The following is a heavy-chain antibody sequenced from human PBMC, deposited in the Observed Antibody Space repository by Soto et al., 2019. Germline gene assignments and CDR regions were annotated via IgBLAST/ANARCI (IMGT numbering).Heavy chain of an antibody. V-gene: IGHV3-30-3*01. CDR2: ISYDGSNK. Sequence: VQLVESGGGMVQPGRSLRLSCAASGFTFSSYAMHWVRQAPGKGLEWVAVISYDGSNKYYADSVKGRFTISRDNSKNTLYLQMNSLRAEDTAVYYCARAYEGDYFDYWGQGTLVTVSS. CDR1: GFTFSSYA. CDR3: ARAYEGDYFDY. J-gene: IGHJ4*02. D-gene: IGHD3-16*01.